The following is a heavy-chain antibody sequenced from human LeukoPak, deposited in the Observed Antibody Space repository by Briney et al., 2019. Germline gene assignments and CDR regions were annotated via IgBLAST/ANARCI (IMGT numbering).Heavy chain of an antibody. CDR3: AGGPRKYYYYGMDV. V-gene: IGHV1-18*01. CDR1: GYTLTSYG. CDR2: INGYNGKT. D-gene: IGHD1-14*01. J-gene: IGHJ6*02. Sequence: ASVKVSCKASGYTLTSYGISWVRQAPGQGLEWMGWINGYNGKTNYAQKVQGRVTMTTDTSTSTAYMELRSLRSDDTAVYYCAGGPRKYYYYGMDVWAKGPRSPSP.